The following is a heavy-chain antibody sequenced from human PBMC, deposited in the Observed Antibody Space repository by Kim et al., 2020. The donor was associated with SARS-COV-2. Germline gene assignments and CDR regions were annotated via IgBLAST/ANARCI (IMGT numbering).Heavy chain of an antibody. CDR3: ARSGIAFSQGDY. V-gene: IGHV4-4*02. D-gene: IGHD3-10*01. CDR1: GGSVSSYW. CDR2: INHAGTT. J-gene: IGHJ4*02. Sequence: SETLSLTCTVSGGSVSSYWWTWVRQPPGKGLEWIGEINHAGTTSYNPSLKSRVTISIDESKNQFSLKVTSVTAADTAEYYCARSGIAFSQGDYWGQGTLVTVSS.